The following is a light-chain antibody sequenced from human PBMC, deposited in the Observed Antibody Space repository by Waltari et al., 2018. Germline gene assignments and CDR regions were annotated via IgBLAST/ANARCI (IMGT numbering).Light chain of an antibody. CDR3: SSYRSSTTPIPV. V-gene: IGLV2-14*02. CDR2: GVT. Sequence: QSALTQPASVSGSPGQSITISCTGTSSDVGRYDLVSWYQQHPGKAPKLMIYGVTTRPSGVSSRFSAAKSGNTASLTISGLQSEDEADYFCSSYRSSTTPIPVFGGGTKLTVL. J-gene: IGLJ2*01. CDR1: SSDVGRYDL.